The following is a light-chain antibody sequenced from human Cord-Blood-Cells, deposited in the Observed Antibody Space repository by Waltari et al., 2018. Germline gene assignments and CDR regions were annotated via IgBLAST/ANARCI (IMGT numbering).Light chain of an antibody. CDR1: SGSIASNY. Sequence: NFMLTQPHSVSESPGKTVTISCTRSSGSIASNYVPWYQQPPGSSPTTVIYEDNQRPSGVPDRFSGSIDSSSNSASLTISGLMTEDEADYYCQSYDSSNQVFGGGTKLTVL. V-gene: IGLV6-57*01. CDR2: EDN. CDR3: QSYDSSNQV. J-gene: IGLJ2*01.